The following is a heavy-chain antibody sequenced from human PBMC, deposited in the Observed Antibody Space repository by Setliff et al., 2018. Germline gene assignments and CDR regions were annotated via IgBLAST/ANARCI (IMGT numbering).Heavy chain of an antibody. CDR2: MSGGGDII. CDR3: VRDGHNRNDLDY. CDR1: GFTFSGYY. J-gene: IGHJ4*02. D-gene: IGHD1-20*01. Sequence: GGSLRLSFAASGFTFSGYYMQWVRQAPGKGLDWVSYMSGGGDIIYYADPVKGRFTISRDNAKNSLYLQMNSLRAEDTAVYYCVRDGHNRNDLDYWGQGTLVTVSS. V-gene: IGHV3-11*04.